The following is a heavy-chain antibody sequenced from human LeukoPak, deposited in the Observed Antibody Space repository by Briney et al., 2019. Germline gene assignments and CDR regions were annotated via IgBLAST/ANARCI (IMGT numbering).Heavy chain of an antibody. V-gene: IGHV1-2*02. Sequence: ASVKLSCKTSGYTFTDYYLHWLRQAPGQGLEWMGWINPDSGVTSSAQKFRGRFSMTRDTSISTIYMEVAWLTSEDTAIYYCARADRLDGAPYLIGPWGQGTLVTVSS. CDR3: ARADRLDGAPYLIGP. D-gene: IGHD2-8*01. J-gene: IGHJ5*02. CDR1: GYTFTDYY. CDR2: INPDSGVT.